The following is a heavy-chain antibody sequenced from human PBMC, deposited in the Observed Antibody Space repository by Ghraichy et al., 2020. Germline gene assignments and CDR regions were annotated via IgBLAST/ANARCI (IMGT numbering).Heavy chain of an antibody. J-gene: IGHJ5*02. CDR1: GGSFSGYY. D-gene: IGHD6-13*01. Sequence: SETLSLTCAVYGGSFSGYYWSWIRQPPGKGLEWIGEINHSGSTNYNPSLKSRVTISVDTSKNQFSLKLSSVTAADTAVYYCASLPGIAAAGTHPWGQGTLVTVSS. CDR3: ASLPGIAAAGTHP. V-gene: IGHV4-34*01. CDR2: INHSGST.